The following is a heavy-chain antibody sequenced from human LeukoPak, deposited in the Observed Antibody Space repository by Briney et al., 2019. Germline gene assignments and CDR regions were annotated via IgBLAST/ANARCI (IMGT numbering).Heavy chain of an antibody. Sequence: GRSLRLSCAASGFTFSSYGMHWVRQAPGKGLEWVAVISYDGSNKYYADSVKGRFTISRDNSKNTLYLQMNSLRAEDTAVYYCAKDLYGYSYGSDYWGQGTLVTVSS. CDR3: AKDLYGYSYGSDY. D-gene: IGHD5-18*01. V-gene: IGHV3-30*18. CDR2: ISYDGSNK. CDR1: GFTFSSYG. J-gene: IGHJ4*02.